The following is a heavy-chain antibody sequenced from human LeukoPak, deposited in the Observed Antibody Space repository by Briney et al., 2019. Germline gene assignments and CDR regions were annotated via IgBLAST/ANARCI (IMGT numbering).Heavy chain of an antibody. CDR3: SRGSGWLSVY. CDR1: GFTFGDYL. D-gene: IGHD6-19*01. Sequence: GGSLRLSCTASGFTFGDYLMSWFRQAPGKGREWIGFISGGTTEYAASVKGRFTISRDDSTSIAYLQMNSLTTEDTAVYYCSRGSGWLSVYWGQGTLVTVSS. V-gene: IGHV3-49*03. J-gene: IGHJ4*02. CDR2: ISGGTT.